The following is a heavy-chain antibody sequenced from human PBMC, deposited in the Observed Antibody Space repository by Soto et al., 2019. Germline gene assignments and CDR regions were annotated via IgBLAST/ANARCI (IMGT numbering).Heavy chain of an antibody. J-gene: IGHJ4*02. Sequence: EVQRVESGGGLVQPGGSLRLSCAASGFTFSSYDMHWVLQATGKGLEWVSAIGTAGDTYYPGSVKGRFTISRENAKNSLYLQMNSLRAGDTAVYYCARARHSGSWDYWGQGTLVTVSS. CDR3: ARARHSGSWDY. D-gene: IGHD6-13*01. V-gene: IGHV3-13*04. CDR1: GFTFSSYD. CDR2: IGTAGDT.